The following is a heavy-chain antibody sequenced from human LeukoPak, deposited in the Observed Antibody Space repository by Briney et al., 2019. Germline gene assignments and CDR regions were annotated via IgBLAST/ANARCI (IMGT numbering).Heavy chain of an antibody. V-gene: IGHV1-18*01. CDR1: GYTFTSYG. D-gene: IGHD2-8*01. J-gene: IGHJ3*02. CDR3: ARERDIVLMVYANDAFDI. Sequence: ASVKVSCKASGYTFTSYGISWVRQAPGQGLEWMGWISACNGNTNYAQKLQGRVTMTTDTSTSIHYMEMWTLRSDDTAVYYCARERDIVLMVYANDAFDIWGQGTMVTVSS. CDR2: ISACNGNT.